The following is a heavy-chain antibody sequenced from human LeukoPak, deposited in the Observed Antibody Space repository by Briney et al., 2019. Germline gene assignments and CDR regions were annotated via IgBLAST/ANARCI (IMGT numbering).Heavy chain of an antibody. V-gene: IGHV3-9*01. J-gene: IGHJ3*02. CDR1: GFSFNSYW. CDR2: ISWNSGSI. Sequence: GGSLRLSCAASGFSFNSYWMSWVRQAPGKGLEWVSGISWNSGSIGYADSVKGRFTISRDNAKNSLYLQMNSLRAEDTALYYCAKDRGAFDIWGQGTMVTVSS. CDR3: AKDRGAFDI.